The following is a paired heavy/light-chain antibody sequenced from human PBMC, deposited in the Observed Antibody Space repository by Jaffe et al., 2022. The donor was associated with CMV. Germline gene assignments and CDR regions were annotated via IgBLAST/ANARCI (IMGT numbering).Light chain of an antibody. V-gene: IGKV2-28*01. Sequence: DIVMTQSPLSLPVTPGEPASISCRSSQSLLNSDGYNSLDWYLQKPGKSPQLLIYLGSRRASGVPDRFSGSGSGTDFTLRISRVESEDVGIYYCMQALQTPRTFGGGTKVEIK. CDR3: MQALQTPRT. J-gene: IGKJ4*01. CDR2: LGS. CDR1: QSLLNSDGYNS.
Heavy chain of an antibody. V-gene: IGHV3-33*05. CDR1: GFSFSTYG. CDR3: ARGATVTTFRDYYYGMDV. Sequence: QVQLVESGGGVVQPGRSLRLSCAASGFSFSTYGMHWVRQAPGKGLEWVAVISYDGSIKYYTDSVKGRFSISRDNPRNTLYLQMNSLRVEDTAVYYCARGATVTTFRDYYYGMDVWGQGTTVTVSS. CDR2: ISYDGSIK. J-gene: IGHJ6*02. D-gene: IGHD4-17*01.